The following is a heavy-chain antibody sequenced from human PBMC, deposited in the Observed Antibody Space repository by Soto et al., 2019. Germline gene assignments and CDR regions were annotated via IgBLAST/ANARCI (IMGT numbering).Heavy chain of an antibody. Sequence: GGSLRLSCAASGFTFRSFTMNWVRQAPGKGLEWVSTISSNSAYIYYTDALRGRFTISRDNAKNSLHLQMNSLRAEDTAVYYCTRDASRDSSARGWFDPWGPGTLVTSPQ. CDR2: ISSNSAYI. V-gene: IGHV3-21*01. CDR3: TRDASRDSSARGWFDP. D-gene: IGHD6-13*01. CDR1: GFTFRSFT. J-gene: IGHJ5*02.